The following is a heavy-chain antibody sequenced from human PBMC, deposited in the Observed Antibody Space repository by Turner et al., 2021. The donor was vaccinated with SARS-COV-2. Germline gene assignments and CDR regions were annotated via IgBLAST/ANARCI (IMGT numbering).Heavy chain of an antibody. V-gene: IGHV3-30*18. J-gene: IGHJ4*02. CDR3: AKTIGSYYDSSGYYQYFDY. CDR1: GFTFSSYG. D-gene: IGHD3-22*01. Sequence: QVQLVQSGGGVVQPGRSLRLSCEASGFTFSSYGMHWVRQAPGKGLALVALISYDGSNKYYADSVKDRFTISRDNSKNTLYLQMNSLRAEDTAVYYCAKTIGSYYDSSGYYQYFDYWGQGTLVTVSS. CDR2: ISYDGSNK.